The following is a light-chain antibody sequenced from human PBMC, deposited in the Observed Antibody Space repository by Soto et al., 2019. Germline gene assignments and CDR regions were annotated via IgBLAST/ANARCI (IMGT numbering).Light chain of an antibody. CDR2: DVS. J-gene: IGLJ1*01. Sequence: QSALTQPASVSGSPGQSITISRTGTSSDVGLYNYVSWYRHLPGKAPELIIYDVSNRPSGVSNRFSGSKSANTASLTISGLQAEDEADYYCNSYTSSGTYVFGTGTKVTVL. CDR3: NSYTSSGTYV. V-gene: IGLV2-14*03. CDR1: SSDVGLYNY.